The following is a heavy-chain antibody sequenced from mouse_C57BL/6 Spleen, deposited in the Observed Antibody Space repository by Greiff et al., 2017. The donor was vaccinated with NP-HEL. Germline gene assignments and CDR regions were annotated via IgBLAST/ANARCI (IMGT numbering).Heavy chain of an antibody. D-gene: IGHD2-4*01. CDR1: GYTFTSYD. CDR2: IYPRDGST. V-gene: IGHV1-85*01. J-gene: IGHJ4*01. CDR3: ARRDYEKPYAMDY. Sequence: QVHVKQSGPELVKPGASVKLSCKASGYTFTSYDINWVKQRPGQGLEWIGWIYPRDGSTKYNEKFKGKATLTVDTSSSTAYMELHSLTSEDSAVYFCARRDYEKPYAMDYWGQGTSVTVSS.